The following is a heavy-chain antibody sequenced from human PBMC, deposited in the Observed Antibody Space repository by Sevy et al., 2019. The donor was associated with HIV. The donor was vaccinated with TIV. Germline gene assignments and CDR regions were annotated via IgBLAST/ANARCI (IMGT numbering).Heavy chain of an antibody. CDR3: ARVRPYNTRDFDY. J-gene: IGHJ4*02. V-gene: IGHV3-21*01. CDR2: ISSSGSYI. D-gene: IGHD1-20*01. CDR1: GFTFRSYT. Sequence: GGSLRLSCVASGFTFRSYTMKWVRQAPWKGLECVSSISSSGSYIYYADSVKGRFTISRDDAKNSLYLQMNTLRAEDAALYYCARVRPYNTRDFDYWGQGTLVTVSS.